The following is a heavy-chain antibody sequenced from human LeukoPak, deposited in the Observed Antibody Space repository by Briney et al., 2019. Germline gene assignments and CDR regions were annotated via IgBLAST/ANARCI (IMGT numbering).Heavy chain of an antibody. V-gene: IGHV1-18*01. CDR2: ISAYNGNT. J-gene: IGHJ1*01. D-gene: IGHD6-6*01. CDR1: GYTFTSYG. CDR3: ARPEYSSSSGYFQH. Sequence: ASVKVSCKASGYTFTSYGISWVRQAPGQGLEWMGWISAYNGNTNYAQKLQGRVTMTTDTSTSTAYMELRSLRSDDTAVYYCARPEYSSSSGYFQHWGQGTLVTVSS.